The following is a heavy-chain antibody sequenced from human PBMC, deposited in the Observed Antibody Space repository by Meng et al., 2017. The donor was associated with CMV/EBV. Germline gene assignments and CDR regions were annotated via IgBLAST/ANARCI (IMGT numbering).Heavy chain of an antibody. J-gene: IGHJ4*02. Sequence: GGSLRLSCAASGFTFDAYAMHWVRQAPGKGLEWVSGISWNSGSIGYADSVKGRFTISRDNAKNSLYLQMNSLRAEDTDLYYCAAKDLAFDYWGQGTLVTVSS. CDR1: GFTFDAYA. D-gene: IGHD5-12*01. CDR3: AAKDLAFDY. CDR2: ISWNSGSI. V-gene: IGHV3-9*01.